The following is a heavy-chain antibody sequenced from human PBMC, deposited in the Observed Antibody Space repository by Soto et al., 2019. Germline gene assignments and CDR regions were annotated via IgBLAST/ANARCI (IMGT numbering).Heavy chain of an antibody. J-gene: IGHJ6*02. D-gene: IGHD6-13*01. CDR1: GFTFTSSA. V-gene: IGHV1-58*01. Sequence: SVKVSCKASGFTFTSSAVQWVRQARGQRLEWIGWIVVGSGNTNYAQKFQERVTITRDMSTSTAYMELSSLRSEDTAVYYCAADGHSSSWYDYYYGMDVWGQGTTVTVSS. CDR2: IVVGSGNT. CDR3: AADGHSSSWYDYYYGMDV.